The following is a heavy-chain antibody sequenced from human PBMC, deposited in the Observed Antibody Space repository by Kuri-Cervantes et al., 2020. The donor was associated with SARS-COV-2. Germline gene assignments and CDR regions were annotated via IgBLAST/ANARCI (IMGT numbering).Heavy chain of an antibody. CDR2: IYHSGST. Sequence: SETLSLTCTVSVGSISNYYWSWIRQPPGKGLEWIGYIYHSGSTNYNPSLNSRVTISVDTSKNQFALRLSTVTAADTAVYYCARGGTYYYDRSGFDWFDPWGQGTLVTVSS. J-gene: IGHJ5*02. CDR3: ARGGTYYYDRSGFDWFDP. V-gene: IGHV4-59*01. CDR1: VGSISNYY. D-gene: IGHD3-22*01.